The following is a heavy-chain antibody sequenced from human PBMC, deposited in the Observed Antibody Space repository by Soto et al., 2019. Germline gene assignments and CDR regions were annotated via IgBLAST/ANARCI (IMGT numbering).Heavy chain of an antibody. Sequence: SETLSLTCAVYGGSFSGYYWSWIRQPPGKGLEWIGEINHSGSTNYNPSLKSRVTISVDKSKNQFSLKLSSVTAADTAVYYCARAVKARLVRPHDGIDYWGQGTLVTVSS. D-gene: IGHD3-10*01. CDR2: INHSGST. CDR1: GGSFSGYY. CDR3: ARAVKARLVRPHDGIDY. J-gene: IGHJ4*02. V-gene: IGHV4-34*01.